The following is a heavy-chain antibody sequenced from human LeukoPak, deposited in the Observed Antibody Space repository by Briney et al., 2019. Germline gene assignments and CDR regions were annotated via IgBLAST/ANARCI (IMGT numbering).Heavy chain of an antibody. CDR2: INSDGSST. CDR3: ARDLGQYYDTSDNWFDP. J-gene: IGHJ5*02. V-gene: IGHV3-74*01. D-gene: IGHD3-22*01. CDR1: GFTFSSYW. Sequence: GGSLRLSCAASGFTFSSYWMHWVRQAPGKGLVWVSRINSDGSSTNYADSVKGRFTISRDNAKNTLNLQMNSLRAEDTAVYYCARDLGQYYDTSDNWFDPWGQGTLVTVSS.